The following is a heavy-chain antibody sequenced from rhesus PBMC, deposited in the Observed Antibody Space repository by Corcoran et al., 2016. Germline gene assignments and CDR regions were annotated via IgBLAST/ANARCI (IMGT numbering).Heavy chain of an antibody. J-gene: IGHJ6*01. Sequence: QVQLVQSGAEVKKPGASVQVSCKASGFTFGSYAISWVRQAPGKGLEWVGVIIPLVGITNYTEKFQGRVTITAETSTSTAYMGLSSLRSEGTAVYYCARGLAAAGTIYYGLDSWGQGVVVTVSS. V-gene: IGHV1-198*02. CDR2: IIPLVGIT. D-gene: IGHD6-25*01. CDR3: ARGLAAAGTIYYGLDS. CDR1: GFTFGSYA.